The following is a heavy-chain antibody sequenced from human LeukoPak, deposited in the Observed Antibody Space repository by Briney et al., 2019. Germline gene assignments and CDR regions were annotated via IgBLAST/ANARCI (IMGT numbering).Heavy chain of an antibody. CDR1: EFTFSSYS. Sequence: GGSLILSCAASEFTFSSYSMNWVRQAPGKGREGVSYISSISSTIYYADSVKGRFTISRDNAKNSLFLQMNSLRAEDTAVYYCARVQRYYDSSGYSSNWFDPWGQGTLVTVSS. CDR2: ISSISSTI. V-gene: IGHV3-48*01. CDR3: ARVQRYYDSSGYSSNWFDP. J-gene: IGHJ5*02. D-gene: IGHD3-22*01.